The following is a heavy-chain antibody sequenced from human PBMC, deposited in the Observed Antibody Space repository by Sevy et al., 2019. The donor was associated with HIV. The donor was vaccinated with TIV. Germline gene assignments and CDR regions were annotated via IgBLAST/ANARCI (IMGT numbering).Heavy chain of an antibody. CDR2: SSKSGSTT. D-gene: IGHD7-27*01. J-gene: IGHJ4*02. V-gene: IGHV3-48*02. CDR3: AREENRELGTIPLDS. CDR1: GFTFSHHN. Sequence: GGSLRLSCAASGFTFSHHNMNWVRQAPGKGLEWISYSSKSGSTTYFADSVRGRFTISRDNAKNSLFLEMHSLTDEDTAVYYCAREENRELGTIPLDSWGRGIQVTVSS.